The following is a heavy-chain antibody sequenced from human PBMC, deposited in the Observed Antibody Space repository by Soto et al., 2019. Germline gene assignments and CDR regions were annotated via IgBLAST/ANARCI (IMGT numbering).Heavy chain of an antibody. D-gene: IGHD3-10*01. V-gene: IGHV4-31*03. J-gene: IGHJ4*02. Sequence: QVQLQESGPGLVKPSQTLSLTCTVSGGSISSGGYYWSWIRQHPGKGMEWIGYIYYSGSTYYNPSLKSRVTISVDTSKNQFSLKLSSVTAADTAVYYCARWGHGSGSSYFDYWGQGTLVTVSS. CDR3: ARWGHGSGSSYFDY. CDR1: GGSISSGGYY. CDR2: IYYSGST.